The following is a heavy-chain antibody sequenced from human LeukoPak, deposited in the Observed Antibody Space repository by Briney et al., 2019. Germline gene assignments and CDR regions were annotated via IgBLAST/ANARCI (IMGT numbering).Heavy chain of an antibody. D-gene: IGHD6-13*01. CDR1: GFTFSNAW. CDR2: IKSKTDGGTT. J-gene: IGHJ4*02. Sequence: GGSLRLSCAASGFTFSNAWMSWVRQAPGKGLEWVGRIKSKTDGGTTDYAAPVKGRFTISRDDSKNTLYLQMGSLRVEDMAVYYCARETAAAATACFDSWGQGALVTVSS. V-gene: IGHV3-15*01. CDR3: ARETAAAATACFDS.